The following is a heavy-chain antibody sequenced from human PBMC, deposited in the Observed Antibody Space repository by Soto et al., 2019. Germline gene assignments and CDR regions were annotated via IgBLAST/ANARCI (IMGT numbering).Heavy chain of an antibody. V-gene: IGHV3-23*01. J-gene: IGHJ6*02. CDR3: AKDSTVTTSLYSYYYGLDV. Sequence: LRLSCTASGLTFSNYAMSWVRQAPDKGLEWVSAISGRGGSTYYADSVKGRFTISRDNSKNMLFLQMNSLRAEDTALYYCAKDSTVTTSLYSYYYGLDVWGQGTTVTVSS. CDR1: GLTFSNYA. D-gene: IGHD4-17*01. CDR2: ISGRGGST.